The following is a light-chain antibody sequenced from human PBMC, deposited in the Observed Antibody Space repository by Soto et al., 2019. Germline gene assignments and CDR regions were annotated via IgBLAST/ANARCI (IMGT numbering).Light chain of an antibody. CDR1: QSISSSY. CDR2: GAS. V-gene: IGKV3D-7*01. J-gene: IGKJ1*01. CDR3: QQYGSSPMT. Sequence: EVVLTQSPATLSLSPGEGATLSCRVSQSISSSYLSWYQQRPGQAPRLLIYGASTRATGIPARFSGSGRGSGTDFTLTISSLQPEDFAVYYCQQYGSSPMTFGQGTKVDIK.